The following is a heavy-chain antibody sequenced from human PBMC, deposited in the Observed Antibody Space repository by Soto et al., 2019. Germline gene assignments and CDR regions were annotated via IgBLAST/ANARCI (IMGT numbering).Heavy chain of an antibody. V-gene: IGHV3-23*01. J-gene: IGHJ6*02. CDR2: ISGSGGST. CDR1: GFTFSSYA. D-gene: IGHD6-13*01. Sequence: GGSLRLSCAASGFTFSSYAMSWVRQAPGKGLEWVSAISGSGGSTYYADSVKGRFTISRDNSKNTLYLQMNSLRAEDTAVYYCAKDRVAARGYYYGMDVWGQGTTVT. CDR3: AKDRVAARGYYYGMDV.